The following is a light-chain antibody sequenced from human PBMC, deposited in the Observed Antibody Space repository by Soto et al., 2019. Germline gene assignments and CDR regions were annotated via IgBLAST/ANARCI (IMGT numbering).Light chain of an antibody. CDR2: GAS. J-gene: IGKJ2*01. V-gene: IGKV3-15*01. CDR1: QSIGSN. Sequence: EIVLTQSPVTLSVSPGERATLSCTASQSIGSNLAWYQQKPGQAPRLLIYGASTRATGIPDTFTGSGTATAFTLTISSLQHDDFGVYYCQQYNNWPYTFGQGTKLEIK. CDR3: QQYNNWPYT.